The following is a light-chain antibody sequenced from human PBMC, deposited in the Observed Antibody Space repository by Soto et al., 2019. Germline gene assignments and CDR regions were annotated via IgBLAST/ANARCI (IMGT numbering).Light chain of an antibody. J-gene: IGKJ1*01. V-gene: IGKV1-5*01. Sequence: DMQMPQFPSALPAPVGDRVTITCRARQNVNNWLAWYQPKAGKAPQLLTYDASVLETGIGSRFRGSGSGTDFALAISRLQCDDFATYYCQQYYTYWTFGPGTKV. CDR3: QQYYTYWT. CDR2: DAS. CDR1: QNVNNW.